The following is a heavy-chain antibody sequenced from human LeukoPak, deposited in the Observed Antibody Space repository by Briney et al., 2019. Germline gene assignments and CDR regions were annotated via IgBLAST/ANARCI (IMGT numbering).Heavy chain of an antibody. J-gene: IGHJ4*02. D-gene: IGHD3-22*01. CDR1: GYSISSGYY. CDR3: ARVGNYDSSGYHPYYFDY. V-gene: IGHV4-38-2*01. Sequence: PSETLSLTCAVSGYSISSGYYWGWIRQPPGKGLEWIGSIYHSGSTYYNPSLKSRVTISVDTSKNQFSLKLSSVTAADTAVYYCARVGNYDSSGYHPYYFDYWGQGTLVTVSS. CDR2: IYHSGST.